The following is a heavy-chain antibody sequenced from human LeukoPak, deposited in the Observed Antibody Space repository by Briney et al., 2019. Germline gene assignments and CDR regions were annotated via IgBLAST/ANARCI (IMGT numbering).Heavy chain of an antibody. CDR3: ATVEGIVVVPAANWFDP. CDR2: IYYSGST. D-gene: IGHD2-2*01. J-gene: IGHJ5*02. CDR1: GGSISSGGYY. V-gene: IGHV4-31*03. Sequence: SQTLSLTCTVSGGSISSGGYYWSWIRQHPGKGLEWIGYIYYSGSTYYNPSLKSRVTISVDTSKNQFSLKLSSVTAADTAVYYCATVEGIVVVPAANWFDPWGQGTLVTVYS.